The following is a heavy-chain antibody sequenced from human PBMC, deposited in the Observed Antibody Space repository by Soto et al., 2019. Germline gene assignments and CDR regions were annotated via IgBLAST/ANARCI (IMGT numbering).Heavy chain of an antibody. D-gene: IGHD3-9*01. Sequence: QVQLVESGGGVVQPGRSLRLSCAASGFTFTAYAMHWVRQAPGKGLEWVAVISYDGTNKYYADSVKGRFTISRDNSKNTVFLQMNSLRAEDTAVYYCARVGGYYDILTGPFDYWGQGTQVTVSS. V-gene: IGHV3-33*01. J-gene: IGHJ4*02. CDR2: ISYDGTNK. CDR3: ARVGGYYDILTGPFDY. CDR1: GFTFTAYA.